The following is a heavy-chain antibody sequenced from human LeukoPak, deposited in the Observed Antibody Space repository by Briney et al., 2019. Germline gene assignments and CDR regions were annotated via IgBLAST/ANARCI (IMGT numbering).Heavy chain of an antibody. CDR2: ISGSGGNT. CDR1: GFTFSDYA. V-gene: IGHV3-23*01. J-gene: IGHJ4*02. Sequence: GGSLRLSCAASGFTFSDYAMSWVRQAPGKGLERVSAISGSGGNTYYADSVRGRFTISRDKSKNTLFLQMNSLRAEDTAVYYCARGYASGTYYSDYWGQGTLVTVSS. CDR3: ARGYASGTYYSDY. D-gene: IGHD3-10*01.